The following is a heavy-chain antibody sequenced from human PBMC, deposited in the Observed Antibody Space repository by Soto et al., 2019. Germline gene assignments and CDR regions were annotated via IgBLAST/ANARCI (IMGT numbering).Heavy chain of an antibody. V-gene: IGHV4-28*03. Sequence: SETLSLTCAVSGYSISSSNWWGWIRQPPGKGLEWIGEINHSGSTNYNPSLKSRVTISVDTSKNQFSLKLSSVTAADTAVYYCARGRIVVVIATYYFDYWGQGTLVTVSS. CDR3: ARGRIVVVIATYYFDY. D-gene: IGHD2-21*01. CDR2: INHSGST. CDR1: GYSISSSNW. J-gene: IGHJ4*02.